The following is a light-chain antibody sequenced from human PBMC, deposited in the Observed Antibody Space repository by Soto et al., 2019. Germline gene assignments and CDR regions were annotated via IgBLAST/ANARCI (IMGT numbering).Light chain of an antibody. CDR3: QQYNKWPGT. CDR2: GAS. J-gene: IGKJ2*01. Sequence: EIVMTQSPVTLSVSPGERATHSCRASQTISNNLAWYQQKPGQAPRLLISGASTRATGIPARFSGSGSGTEFTLTISSLQSEDFAVYYCQQYNKWPGTFGQGTKLEIK. CDR1: QTISNN. V-gene: IGKV3-15*01.